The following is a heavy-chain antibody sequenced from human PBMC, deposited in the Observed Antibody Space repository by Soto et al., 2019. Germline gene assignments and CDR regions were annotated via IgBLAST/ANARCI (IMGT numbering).Heavy chain of an antibody. Sequence: QVQLAQSGAEVRKPGSSVKVSCRASGGSFSDFAFSWVRQAPGQGLEWMGGIIPMFAATTYAQRFQGRVTIIADASTRRVCLVLSSLTSDDSAVYYCARGGIVSVPAALSSYDDSPNYRFDSWGQGTLVSVSS. J-gene: IGHJ4*02. CDR1: GGSFSDFA. CDR2: IIPMFAAT. V-gene: IGHV1-69*01. D-gene: IGHD2-2*01. CDR3: ARGGIVSVPAALSSYDDSPNYRFDS.